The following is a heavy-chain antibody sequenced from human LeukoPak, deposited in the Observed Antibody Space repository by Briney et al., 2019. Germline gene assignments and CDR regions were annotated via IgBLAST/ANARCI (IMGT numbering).Heavy chain of an antibody. CDR3: ARAVNCSSTSCRAKSFDY. V-gene: IGHV4-34*01. CDR1: GGSFSGYC. CDR2: INHSGST. J-gene: IGHJ4*02. D-gene: IGHD2-2*01. Sequence: KPSETLSLTCAVYGGSFSGYCWSWIRQPPGMGLEWIGEINHSGSTNYNPSLKSRVTISVDTSKNQFSLKLSSVTAADTAVYYCARAVNCSSTSCRAKSFDYWGQGTLVTVSS.